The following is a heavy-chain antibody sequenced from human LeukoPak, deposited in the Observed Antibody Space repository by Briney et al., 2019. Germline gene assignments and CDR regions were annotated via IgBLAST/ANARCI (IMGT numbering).Heavy chain of an antibody. CDR1: GGSISSSSDY. CDR2: IYYSGST. D-gene: IGHD3-16*01. CDR3: AREIRHTYYFDY. J-gene: IGHJ4*02. Sequence: SETLSLTCIVSGGSISSSSDYWGWIRQPPGKGLEWIGSIYYSGSTYYIPSLKSRVTISVDTSKNQCSLKLSSVTAADTAVYYCAREIRHTYYFDYWGQGTLVTVSS. V-gene: IGHV4-39*07.